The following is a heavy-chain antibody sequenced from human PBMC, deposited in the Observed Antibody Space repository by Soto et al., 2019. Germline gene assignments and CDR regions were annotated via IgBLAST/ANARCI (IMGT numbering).Heavy chain of an antibody. J-gene: IGHJ6*02. Sequence: GASVKVSCKASGYTFTSYYMHWVRQAPGQGLEWMGIINPSGGSTSYAQKFQGRVTMTRDTSTSTVYMELSSLRSDDTAVYYCARGSLEWLGGLGMDVWGQGTTVTVSS. CDR1: GYTFTSYY. D-gene: IGHD3-3*01. CDR3: ARGSLEWLGGLGMDV. V-gene: IGHV1-46*01. CDR2: INPSGGST.